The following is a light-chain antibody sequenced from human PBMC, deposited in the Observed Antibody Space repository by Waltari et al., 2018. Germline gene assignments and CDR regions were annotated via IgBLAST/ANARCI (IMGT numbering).Light chain of an antibody. J-gene: IGKJ1*01. CDR3: QQSYLTPPWT. CDR1: QSIKTY. Sequence: DIQLTQSPSSLSASVGDRVTITCRASQSIKTYLNWYQQEPGKAPKLLIYAASSLQSGVPSRCSGSGSGTDFTLTISSLQPEDFATYYCQQSYLTPPWTFGQGTKVEIK. CDR2: AAS. V-gene: IGKV1-39*01.